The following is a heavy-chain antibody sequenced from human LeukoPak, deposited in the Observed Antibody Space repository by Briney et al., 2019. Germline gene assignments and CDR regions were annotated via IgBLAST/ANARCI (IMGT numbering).Heavy chain of an antibody. Sequence: SETLSLTCAVYGGSFSGYYWSWIRQPPGKGLEWIGEINHSGSTNYNPSLKSRVTISVDTSKNQFSLKLSPVTAADTAVYYCARDGPPTSGYYYYYMDVWGKGTTVTVSS. J-gene: IGHJ6*03. CDR1: GGSFSGYY. CDR2: INHSGST. CDR3: ARDGPPTSGYYYYYMDV. V-gene: IGHV4-34*01.